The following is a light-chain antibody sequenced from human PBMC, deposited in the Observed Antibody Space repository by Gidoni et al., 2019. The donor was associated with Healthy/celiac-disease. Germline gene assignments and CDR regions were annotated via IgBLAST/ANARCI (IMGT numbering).Light chain of an antibody. CDR1: QGISNY. J-gene: IGKJ1*01. Sequence: DIQMTQSPSSLSASVGDRVTITCRPSQGISNYLAWYQQKPGKVPKLLIYAASTLQSGVPSRFRGSGSGTDFTLTISSLQPEDVATYYCQKYNSAPRTFGQGTKVEIK. V-gene: IGKV1-27*01. CDR3: QKYNSAPRT. CDR2: AAS.